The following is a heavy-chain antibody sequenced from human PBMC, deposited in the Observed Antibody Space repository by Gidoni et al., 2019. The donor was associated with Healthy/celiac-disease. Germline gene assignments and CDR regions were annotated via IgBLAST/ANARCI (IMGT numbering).Heavy chain of an antibody. CDR1: GFTFDDYA. J-gene: IGHJ6*02. CDR3: EKDPDYYYGMDV. CDR2: ISWNSGSI. V-gene: IGHV3-9*01. Sequence: EVQLVESGGGLLQPGRSLRLSCGASGFTFDDYAMQWVRQAPGKGLEWVSGISWNSGSIGYADSVKGRFTISRDNAKNSLYLQMNSLRAEDTALYYCEKDPDYYYGMDVWGQGTTVTVSS.